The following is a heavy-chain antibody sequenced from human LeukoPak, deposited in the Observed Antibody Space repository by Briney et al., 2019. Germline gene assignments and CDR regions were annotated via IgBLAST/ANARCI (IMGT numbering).Heavy chain of an antibody. CDR2: ISYDGSNK. D-gene: IGHD5-18*01. CDR1: GFTFSSYG. V-gene: IGHV3-30*18. J-gene: IGHJ4*02. Sequence: QAGGSLRLSCAASGFTFSSYGMHWVRQAPGKGLEWVAVISYDGSNKYCADSVKGRFTISRDNSKNTLYLQMNSLRAEDTAVYYCAKTREGGYSYGYDADYWGQGTLVTVSS. CDR3: AKTREGGYSYGYDADY.